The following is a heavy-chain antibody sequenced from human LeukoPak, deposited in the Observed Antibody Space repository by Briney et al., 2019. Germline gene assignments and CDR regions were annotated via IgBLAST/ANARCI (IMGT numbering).Heavy chain of an antibody. CDR2: INSDGSST. CDR1: GFTFSSYW. J-gene: IGHJ3*02. V-gene: IGHV3-74*01. Sequence: GGSLRLSCAASGFTFSSYWMHWVRQAPGKGLVWVSRINSDGSSTNYADSVKGRFTISRDNAKNTLYLQMNSLRAEDTAVYYCARVGYCSGGSCYSWAFEIWGQGTMVTVSS. CDR3: ARVGYCSGGSCYSWAFEI. D-gene: IGHD2-15*01.